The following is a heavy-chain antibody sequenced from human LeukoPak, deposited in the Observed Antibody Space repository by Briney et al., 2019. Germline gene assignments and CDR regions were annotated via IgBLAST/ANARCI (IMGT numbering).Heavy chain of an antibody. D-gene: IGHD3-9*01. CDR1: GFTFSSYW. J-gene: IGHJ3*02. V-gene: IGHV3-7*01. Sequence: GGSLRLSCATSGFTFSSYWMSWVRQAPGKGLEWVVNIKQDGSEKYYVDSVKGRFTISRDNAKNSLYLQMNSLRAEDTAVYYCARERPVLRYPHDAFDIWGQGTMVTVSS. CDR3: ARERPVLRYPHDAFDI. CDR2: IKQDGSEK.